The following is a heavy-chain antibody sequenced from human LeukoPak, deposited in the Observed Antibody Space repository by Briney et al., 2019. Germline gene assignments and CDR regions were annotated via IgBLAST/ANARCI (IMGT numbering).Heavy chain of an antibody. CDR2: ISTSGSI. V-gene: IGHV4-4*07. Sequence: PSETLSLTCTVSGGSISNYYWSWIRQPAGKGLEWVGRISTSGSINYNPSLKSRVTMSVDTSKNQFSLKLSSVTAADTAVYYCARVHSSMVRGVIFDYWGQGTLVTVSS. D-gene: IGHD3-10*01. CDR3: ARVHSSMVRGVIFDY. CDR1: GGSISNYY. J-gene: IGHJ4*02.